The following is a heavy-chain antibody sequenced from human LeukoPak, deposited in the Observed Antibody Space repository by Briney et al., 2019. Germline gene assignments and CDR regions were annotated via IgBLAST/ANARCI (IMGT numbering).Heavy chain of an antibody. CDR3: ATDPRYFDWLLSDYYGMDV. CDR1: GFTFSSYG. V-gene: IGHV3-33*08. CDR2: IWYDGSNK. D-gene: IGHD3-9*01. J-gene: IGHJ6*02. Sequence: GGSLRLSCAASGFTFSSYGMHWVRQAPGKGLEWVAVIWYDGSNKYYADSVKGRFTISRDNSKNTLYLQMNSLRAEDTAVYYCATDPRYFDWLLSDYYGMDVWGQGTTVTVSS.